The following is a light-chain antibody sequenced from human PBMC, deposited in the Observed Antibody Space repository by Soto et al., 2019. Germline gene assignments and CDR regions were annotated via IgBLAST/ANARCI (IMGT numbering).Light chain of an antibody. Sequence: DIQMTQSPSSLSASVGDRVTITCRASQSISSKLNWYQQRPGKVPNLLIYDASSLQSGVPSRFSGSGSGTDFTLTISSLQPEDFATYYCLQDYNYPRTFGQGTKVDIK. CDR1: QSISSK. CDR3: LQDYNYPRT. CDR2: DAS. J-gene: IGKJ1*01. V-gene: IGKV1-39*01.